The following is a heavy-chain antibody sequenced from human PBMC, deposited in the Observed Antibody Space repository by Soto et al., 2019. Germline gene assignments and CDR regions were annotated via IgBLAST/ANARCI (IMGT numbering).Heavy chain of an antibody. CDR2: IYHSGST. Sequence: SETLSLTCTVSGGSISSSNWWSWVRQPPGKGLEWIGEIYHSGSTNYNPSLKSRVTISVDKSKNQFSLKLSSVTAADTAVYYCAGANSSSWGLGYWGQGTLVTVSS. D-gene: IGHD6-13*01. CDR3: AGANSSSWGLGY. J-gene: IGHJ4*02. CDR1: GGSISSSNW. V-gene: IGHV4-4*02.